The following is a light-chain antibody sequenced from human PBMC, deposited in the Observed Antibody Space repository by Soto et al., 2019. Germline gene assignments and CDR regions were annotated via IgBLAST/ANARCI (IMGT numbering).Light chain of an antibody. CDR3: QQSYSMFWT. Sequence: DIPLTQSQSSLSASVGDRVTITCRTSQSISSSLNWYQQNPGKAPKLLIYAASSLQSGVPSRFSGSGSWTDFTLTISSLQPEDFATYYCQQSYSMFWTFGQGTKVEIK. CDR1: QSISSS. V-gene: IGKV1-39*01. J-gene: IGKJ1*01. CDR2: AAS.